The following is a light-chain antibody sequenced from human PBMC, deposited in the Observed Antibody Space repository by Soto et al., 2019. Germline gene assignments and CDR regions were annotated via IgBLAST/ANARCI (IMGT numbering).Light chain of an antibody. V-gene: IGKV1-5*01. J-gene: IGKJ1*01. CDR3: QQCHSCSRT. Sequence: DIQMTQSPSTLSASVGDRVTITCRASQNINSWLAWYQQKPGKAPNLLIYDASTLESGVPSRFSGSGSGTEFTLTISSLQPEDFATYYCQQCHSCSRTFGQGTKVEVK. CDR2: DAS. CDR1: QNINSW.